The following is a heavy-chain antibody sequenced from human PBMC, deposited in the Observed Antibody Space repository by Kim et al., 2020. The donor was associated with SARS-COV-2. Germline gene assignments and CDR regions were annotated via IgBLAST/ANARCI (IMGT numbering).Heavy chain of an antibody. CDR1: GGTFSSYA. D-gene: IGHD2-2*01. CDR3: ARAGGVVVPAGKYYYYYGMDV. J-gene: IGHJ6*02. V-gene: IGHV1-69*13. CDR2: IIPIFGTA. Sequence: SVKFSCKASGGTFSSYAISWVRQAPGQGLEWMGGIIPIFGTANYAQKFQGRVTITADESTSTAYMELSSLRSEDTAVYYCARAGGVVVPAGKYYYYYGMDVWGQGTTVTVSS.